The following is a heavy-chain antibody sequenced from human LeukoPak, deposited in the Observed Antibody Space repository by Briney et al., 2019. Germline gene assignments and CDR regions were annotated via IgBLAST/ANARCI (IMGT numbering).Heavy chain of an antibody. CDR1: GFTIRSDG. V-gene: IGHV3-33*01. CDR2: IWYDGSNK. Sequence: PGGSRRLSCASSGFTIRSDGMHWVRQAPGKGLEWVAVIWYDGSNKYYADSVKGRFTISRDNSKNTLYLQINSLRAEDTAVYYCARNQDYGVFNSAGASDLWGQGTMVTVSS. J-gene: IGHJ3*01. D-gene: IGHD4-17*01. CDR3: ARNQDYGVFNSAGASDL.